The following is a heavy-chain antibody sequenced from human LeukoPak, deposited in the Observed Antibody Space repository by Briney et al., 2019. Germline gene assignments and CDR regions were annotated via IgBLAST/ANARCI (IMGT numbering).Heavy chain of an antibody. D-gene: IGHD6-13*01. V-gene: IGHV3-21*01. J-gene: IGHJ4*02. CDR3: ARKSIAAAGYFDY. CDR1: GFTFSSYS. CDR2: VSSSSSYI. Sequence: GGSLRLSCAASGFTFSSYSMNWVRLAPGKGLEWVSSVSSSSSYIYYADSVKGRFTISRDNAKNSLYLQMNSLRAEDTAVYYCARKSIAAAGYFDYWGQGTLVTVSS.